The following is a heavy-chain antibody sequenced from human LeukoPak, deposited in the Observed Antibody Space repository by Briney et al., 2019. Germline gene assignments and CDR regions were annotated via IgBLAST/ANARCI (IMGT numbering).Heavy chain of an antibody. D-gene: IGHD4-17*01. V-gene: IGHV5-51*01. Sequence: GASVKVSCKASGYTFTSYWIGWVRQMPGKGLEWMGIIYPGDSDTRYSPSFQGQVTISADKSISTAYLQWSSLKASDTAMYYCARQTTVTGGIQHWGQGTLVTVSS. CDR3: ARQTTVTGGIQH. CDR2: IYPGDSDT. J-gene: IGHJ1*01. CDR1: GYTFTSYW.